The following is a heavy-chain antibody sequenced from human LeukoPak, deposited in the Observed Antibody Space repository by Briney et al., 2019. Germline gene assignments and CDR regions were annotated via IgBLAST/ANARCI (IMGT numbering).Heavy chain of an antibody. CDR2: IYYSGTA. Sequence: PSETLSLTCSVSGGSIGNYYWSWIRQTPGKGLEWIGYIYYSGTAIYNPSLKSRVTISVDTSKNQISLKLNSVTAADTAVYYCARAGHCSGGSCYYFDYWGQGTLVTVSS. CDR1: GGSIGNYY. V-gene: IGHV4-59*01. D-gene: IGHD2-15*01. CDR3: ARAGHCSGGSCYYFDY. J-gene: IGHJ4*02.